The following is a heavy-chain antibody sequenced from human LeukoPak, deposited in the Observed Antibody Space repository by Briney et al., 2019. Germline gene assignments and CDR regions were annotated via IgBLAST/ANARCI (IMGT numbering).Heavy chain of an antibody. Sequence: GASVKVSCKASGYTFTGYYMHWVRQAPGQGLEWMGGIIPIFGTANYAQKFQGRVTITADESTSTAYMELSSLRSEDTAVYYCARVRGEWELPRGGWFDPWGQGTLVTVSS. CDR3: ARVRGEWELPRGGWFDP. CDR1: GYTFTGYY. CDR2: IIPIFGTA. V-gene: IGHV1-69*13. J-gene: IGHJ5*02. D-gene: IGHD1-26*01.